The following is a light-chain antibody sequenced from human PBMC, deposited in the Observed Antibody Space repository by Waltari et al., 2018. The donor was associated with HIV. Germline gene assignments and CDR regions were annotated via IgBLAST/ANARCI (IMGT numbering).Light chain of an antibody. V-gene: IGLV2-23*01. CDR2: EDY. J-gene: IGLJ3*02. CDR1: TSYVGNYNL. Sequence: QSALTQPASVSGSPGKSITISCSGTTSYVGNYNLVSWYQQHPGKAPKLMIYEDYKRPAGVSDRVSGSKSGNTASLTISGLQAEDEADYYFCSYAGSSWLFGGGTKLTVL. CDR3: CSYAGSSWL.